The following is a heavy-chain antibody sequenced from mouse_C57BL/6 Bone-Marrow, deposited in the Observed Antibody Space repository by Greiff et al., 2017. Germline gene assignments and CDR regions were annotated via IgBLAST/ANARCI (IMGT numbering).Heavy chain of an antibody. CDR2: ISSGGSYT. CDR1: GFTFSSYG. J-gene: IGHJ3*01. Sequence: EVQLVESGGDLVKPGGSLKLSCAASGFTFSSYGMSWVRQTPDKRLEWVATISSGGSYTSYTESVKGRFTISRDNAKHTLYLQMSSLKSEDTAMYYCARQGPLLFAYWGQGTLVTVSA. D-gene: IGHD6-1*01. V-gene: IGHV5-6*01. CDR3: ARQGPLLFAY.